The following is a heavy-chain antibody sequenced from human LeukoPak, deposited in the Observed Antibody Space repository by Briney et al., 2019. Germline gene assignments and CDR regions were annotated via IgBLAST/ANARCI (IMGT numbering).Heavy chain of an antibody. Sequence: PSETLSLTCTVSGGSISSGSYYWSWIRQPAGKGLEWIGRIYTSGSTNYNPSLKSRVTISVDTSKNQFSLKLSSVTAADTAVYYCARVRSGSYGAFDIWGPGTMVTVSS. CDR2: IYTSGST. D-gene: IGHD1-26*01. CDR3: ARVRSGSYGAFDI. CDR1: GGSISSGSYY. J-gene: IGHJ3*02. V-gene: IGHV4-61*02.